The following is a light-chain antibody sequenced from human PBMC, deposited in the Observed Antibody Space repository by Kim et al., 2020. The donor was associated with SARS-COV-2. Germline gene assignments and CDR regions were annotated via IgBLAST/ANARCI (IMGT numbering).Light chain of an antibody. J-gene: IGKJ2*01. CDR1: QSVSRNY. V-gene: IGKV3-20*01. CDR3: QQYGSSPYT. CDR2: SAS. Sequence: LSPGDRANISCRASQSVSRNYLAWYQQKPGQAPRLLIYSASNRATGIPDRFSGSGSGTDFTLTIRRLEPEDFVVFYCQQYGSSPYTFGQGTKLEI.